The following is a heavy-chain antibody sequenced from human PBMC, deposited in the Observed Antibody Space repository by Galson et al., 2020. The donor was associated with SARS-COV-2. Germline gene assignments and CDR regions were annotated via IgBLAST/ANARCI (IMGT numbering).Heavy chain of an antibody. J-gene: IGHJ4*02. D-gene: IGHD2-21*02. CDR3: ARETCGGDCSLRLYYVDY. Sequence: GESLKISCAASGFTVSSNYMSWVRQAPGKGLEWVSVIYSGGSTYYADSVKGRFTISRYNSKNTLYLQMNSLRAEDTAVYYCARETCGGDCSLRLYYVDYWGQGTLVTVAS. CDR2: IYSGGST. V-gene: IGHV3-53*01. CDR1: GFTVSSNY.